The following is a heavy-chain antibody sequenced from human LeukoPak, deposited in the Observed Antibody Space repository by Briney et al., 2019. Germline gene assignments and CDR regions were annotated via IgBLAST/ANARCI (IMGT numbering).Heavy chain of an antibody. V-gene: IGHV1-18*01. CDR2: ISAYNGNT. CDR1: GYTFTSYG. Sequence: ASVKVSCKASGYTFTSYGISWVRQAPGQGLEWMGWISAYNGNTNFAQNLQGRVTMTTDTSTSTAYMELRSLRSDDTAVYYCARDYHDSSGYYRGGDYFDYWGQGTLVTVSS. CDR3: ARDYHDSSGYYRGGDYFDY. J-gene: IGHJ4*02. D-gene: IGHD3-22*01.